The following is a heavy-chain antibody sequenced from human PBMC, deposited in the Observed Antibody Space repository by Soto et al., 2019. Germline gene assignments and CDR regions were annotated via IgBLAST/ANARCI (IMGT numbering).Heavy chain of an antibody. J-gene: IGHJ4*02. CDR2: IKSKSNGGTT. V-gene: IGHV3-15*01. CDR1: GFIFSNAW. CDR3: ATGGYYFDY. Sequence: GGSLRLSCAASGFIFSNAWMNWVRQAPGKGLEWLGRIKSKSNGGTTDYAAPVKGRFTISRDDSQNTVYLQMNGLRIEDTAVYFCATGGYYFDYWGQGTLVSVYS.